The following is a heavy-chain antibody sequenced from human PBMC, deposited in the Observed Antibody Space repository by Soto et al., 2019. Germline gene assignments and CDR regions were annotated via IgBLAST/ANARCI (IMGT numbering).Heavy chain of an antibody. V-gene: IGHV1-69*01. J-gene: IGHJ6*02. D-gene: IGHD2-2*01. CDR2: IIPISDTT. CDR3: ARSQGSSTSLEIYYYYYYGMDV. CDR1: GGTFSSYA. Sequence: QVQLVQSGAEVKKPGSSVKVSCTASGGTFSSYAISWVRQAPGQGLEWRGGIIPISDTTTYAQKCQGRVTITADESTSTAYMELSSLRSEDTAVYYCARSQGSSTSLEIYYYYYYGMDVWGQGTTVTVSS.